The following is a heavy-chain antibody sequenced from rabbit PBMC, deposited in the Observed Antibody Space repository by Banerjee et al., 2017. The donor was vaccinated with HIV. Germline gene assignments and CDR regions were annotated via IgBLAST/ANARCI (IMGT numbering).Heavy chain of an antibody. CDR2: INGGSSGGT. CDR3: ARVDAGGSPFNL. D-gene: IGHD8-1*01. J-gene: IGHJ4*01. Sequence: QSLEESGGGLVQPGGSLTLSCKASGFDFSSSYMSWVRQAPGKGLEWIGIINGGSSGGTYYASWAKGRFTISRTSSTTVTLQMTSLTAADTATYFCARVDAGGSPFNLWGQGTLVTVS. CDR1: GFDFSSSY. V-gene: IGHV1S40*01.